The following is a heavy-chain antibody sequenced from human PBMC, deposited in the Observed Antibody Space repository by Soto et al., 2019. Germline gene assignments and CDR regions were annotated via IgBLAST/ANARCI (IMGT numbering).Heavy chain of an antibody. Sequence: PGGSLRLSWAASGCTFNNAWMSWVRQAPGKGLEWVGRIKGEADGGTTDYAAPVKGRITISRDHSKDTLYLQMNSLKTEDTAVYYCTTGLSNGYYNFDYWGQGTPVTVSS. CDR3: TTGLSNGYYNFDY. J-gene: IGHJ4*02. CDR1: GCTFNNAW. V-gene: IGHV3-15*01. D-gene: IGHD3-22*01. CDR2: IKGEADGGTT.